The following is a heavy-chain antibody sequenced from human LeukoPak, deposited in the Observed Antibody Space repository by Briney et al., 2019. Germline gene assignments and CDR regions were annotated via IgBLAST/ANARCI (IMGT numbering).Heavy chain of an antibody. V-gene: IGHV1-8*02. Sequence: ASVKVSCKASGYTFTSYDINWVRQATGQGLEWMGWMNPNSGNTGYAQKFQGRVTMTRNTSISTAYMELSSLRSEDTAVYYCARVGNVDTDNPFDYWGQGTLVTVSS. CDR2: MNPNSGNT. J-gene: IGHJ4*02. CDR1: GYTFTSYD. D-gene: IGHD5-18*01. CDR3: ARVGNVDTDNPFDY.